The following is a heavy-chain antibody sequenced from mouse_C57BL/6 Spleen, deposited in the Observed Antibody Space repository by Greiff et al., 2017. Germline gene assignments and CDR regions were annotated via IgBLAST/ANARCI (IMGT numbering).Heavy chain of an antibody. CDR2: IYPYNGVS. CDR3: AREEDGYHDGVDY. CDR1: GYSFTGYY. V-gene: IGHV1-31*01. J-gene: IGHJ2*01. D-gene: IGHD2-3*01. Sequence: EVKLMESGPELVKPGASVKISCKASGYSFTGYYMHWVKQSHGNILDWIGYIYPYNGVSSYNQKFKGKATLTVDKSSSTAYMELRSLTSEDSAVYYCAREEDGYHDGVDYWGQGTTLSVSS.